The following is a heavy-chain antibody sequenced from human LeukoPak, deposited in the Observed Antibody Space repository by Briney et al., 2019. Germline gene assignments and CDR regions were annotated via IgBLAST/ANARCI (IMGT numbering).Heavy chain of an antibody. CDR3: VKASDILGFDP. D-gene: IGHD3-9*01. J-gene: IGHJ5*02. Sequence: GGSLRLSCSASGFTFSSCAMHWVRQAPGKGLEYVSAISSNGGSTYYADSVKGRLTISRDNSKNTLYLQMSSLRAEDTAVYYCVKASDILGFDPWGQGTLVTVSS. CDR2: ISSNGGST. V-gene: IGHV3-64D*06. CDR1: GFTFSSCA.